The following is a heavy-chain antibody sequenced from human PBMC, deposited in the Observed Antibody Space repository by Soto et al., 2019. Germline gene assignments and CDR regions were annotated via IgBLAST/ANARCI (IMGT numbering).Heavy chain of an antibody. D-gene: IGHD6-19*01. Sequence: EVQLLESGGSLKQPGGSLRLSCAASGFTFSSYAMSWVRQAPGKGLEWVSSISAGGDSTYYADSVKGRFTITRDNSKNTLYLQMNRLRAADTAVYYCAKDHGYAGGWHTPYYFDSWGQGTLVTVSS. CDR2: ISAGGDST. J-gene: IGHJ4*02. CDR1: GFTFSSYA. V-gene: IGHV3-23*01. CDR3: AKDHGYAGGWHTPYYFDS.